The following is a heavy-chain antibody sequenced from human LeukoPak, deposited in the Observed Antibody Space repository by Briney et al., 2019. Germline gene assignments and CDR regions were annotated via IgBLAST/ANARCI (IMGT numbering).Heavy chain of an antibody. D-gene: IGHD3-22*01. CDR2: ISGSGGST. J-gene: IGHJ4*02. V-gene: IGHV3-23*01. CDR3: ANTSPWDYYDSSGYYDY. Sequence: GGSLRLSCAVSGFTFSSYAMSWVRQAPGKGLEWVSAISGSGGSTYYADSVKGRFTISRDNSKNTLYLQMNSLRAEDTAVYYCANTSPWDYYDSSGYYDYWGQGTLVTVSS. CDR1: GFTFSSYA.